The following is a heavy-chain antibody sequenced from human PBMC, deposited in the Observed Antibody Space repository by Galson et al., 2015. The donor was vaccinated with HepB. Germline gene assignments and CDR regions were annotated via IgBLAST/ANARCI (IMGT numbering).Heavy chain of an antibody. CDR3: ARGAGSSGYYYEVDY. CDR1: GYTFTSYY. Sequence: SVKVSCKASGYTFTSYYMHWVRQAPGQGLEWMGIINPSGGGTSYAQKFQGRVTMTRDTSTSTVYMELSSLRSEDTAVYYCARGAGSSGYYYEVDYWGQGTLVTVSS. V-gene: IGHV1-46*01. CDR2: INPSGGGT. D-gene: IGHD3-22*01. J-gene: IGHJ4*02.